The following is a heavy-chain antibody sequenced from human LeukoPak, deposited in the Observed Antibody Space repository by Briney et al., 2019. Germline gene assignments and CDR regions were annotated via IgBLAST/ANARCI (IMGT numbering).Heavy chain of an antibody. CDR1: GGSISSYC. CDR3: AYGMDV. J-gene: IGHJ6*02. V-gene: IGHV4-59*01. CDR2: IYYSGST. Sequence: PSETLSLTCTVSGGSISSYCWSWIRQPPGKGLEWIGYIYYSGSTNYNPSLKSRVTISVDTSKNQFSLKLSSVTAADTAVYYCAYGMDVWGQGTTVTVSS.